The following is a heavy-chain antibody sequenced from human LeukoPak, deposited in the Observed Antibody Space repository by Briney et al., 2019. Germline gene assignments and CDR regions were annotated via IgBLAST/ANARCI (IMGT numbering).Heavy chain of an antibody. J-gene: IGHJ4*02. D-gene: IGHD4/OR15-4a*01. CDR1: GFTFTTYW. V-gene: IGHV3-7*03. CDR3: ARRAGAYSHPYDY. CDR2: INQDGTEK. Sequence: PGESLRLSCAASGFTFTTYWMTWVRQAPGKGLEWVANINQDGTEKYYVDSVKGRFTISRDNAKNSLYLQMNSLRAEDTAVYYCARRAGAYSHPYDYWGQGTLVTVSS.